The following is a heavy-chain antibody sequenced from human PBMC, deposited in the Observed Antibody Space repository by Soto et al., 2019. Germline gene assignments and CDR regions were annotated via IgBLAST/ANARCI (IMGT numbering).Heavy chain of an antibody. J-gene: IGHJ4*02. CDR3: AKDLYFWSGYSLDY. CDR1: GFTFSIYA. D-gene: IGHD3-3*01. V-gene: IGHV3-23*01. Sequence: GSLRLSCAASGFTFSIYAMSWVLQAPWKGLEWVSAISGSGGSTYYADSVKGRFTISRDNSKNTLYLQMNSLRAEDTAVYYCAKDLYFWSGYSLDYWGQGTLVTVSS. CDR2: ISGSGGST.